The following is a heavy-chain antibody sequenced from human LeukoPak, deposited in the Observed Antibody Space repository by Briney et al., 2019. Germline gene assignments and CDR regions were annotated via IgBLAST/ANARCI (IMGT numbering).Heavy chain of an antibody. CDR1: GDSVSSNSAA. CDR2: TYYRSKWYN. V-gene: IGHV6-1*01. Sequence: SQTLSLTCAISGDSVSSNSAAWSWIRQSPSRGLEWLGRTYYRSKWYNDYAVSVKSRITINPDTSKNQFSLQPNSVTPEDTAVYYCARGGAMVRGVYDYWGQGTLVTVSS. D-gene: IGHD3-10*01. J-gene: IGHJ4*02. CDR3: ARGGAMVRGVYDY.